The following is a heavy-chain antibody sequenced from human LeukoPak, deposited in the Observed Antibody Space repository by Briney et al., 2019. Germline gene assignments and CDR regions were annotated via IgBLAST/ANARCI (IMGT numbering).Heavy chain of an antibody. CDR3: ARGQI. CDR2: IKPDGSDQ. V-gene: IGHV3-7*01. J-gene: IGHJ4*02. CDR1: GYTFSSDW. Sequence: GGSLRLSCAASGYTFSSDWMSWVRQAPGKGLEWVANIKPDGSDQYYVDSVKGRFTISRDNAKHSLYLQMSSLTTEDTAVYYCARGQIWGQGTLVTVSS.